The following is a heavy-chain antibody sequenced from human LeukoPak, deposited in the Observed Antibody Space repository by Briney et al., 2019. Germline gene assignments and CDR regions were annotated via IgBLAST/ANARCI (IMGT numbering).Heavy chain of an antibody. V-gene: IGHV4-61*01. J-gene: IGHJ4*02. CDR2: VYYSGST. Sequence: SETLSLTCTVSGGSVSNENYYWSWIRQPPGKGLEWIAYVYYSGSTNNNPSLWSRLPIPVDTSKNQFSLKLSSVTAADTAVYYCARYAGRDAHFDHWGQGTLVTVSS. CDR1: GGSVSNENYY. CDR3: ARYAGRDAHFDH.